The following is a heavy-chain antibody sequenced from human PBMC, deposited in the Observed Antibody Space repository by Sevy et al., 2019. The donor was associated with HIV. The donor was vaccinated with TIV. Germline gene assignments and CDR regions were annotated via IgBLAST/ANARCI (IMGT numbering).Heavy chain of an antibody. J-gene: IGHJ4*02. CDR3: AREEDFWSYFDY. V-gene: IGHV3-30-3*01. Sequence: GGSLRLSCAASGFTFSSYAMHWVRQAPGKGLEWVADISYDGSNKYYADSVKGRFTISRDNTKNTLYLQMNSLRAEDTAVYYCAREEDFWSYFDYWGQGTLVTVSS. CDR2: ISYDGSNK. D-gene: IGHD3-3*01. CDR1: GFTFSSYA.